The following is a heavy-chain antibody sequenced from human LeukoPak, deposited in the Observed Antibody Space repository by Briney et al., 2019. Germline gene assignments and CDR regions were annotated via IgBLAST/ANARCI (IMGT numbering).Heavy chain of an antibody. CDR3: ARGDYETSGYYFDY. CDR2: IYYSGST. CDR1: GGSIRSSYYY. V-gene: IGHV4-31*03. Sequence: SETLSLTCTVSGGSIRSSYYYWSWIRQHPGKGLEWIGYIYYSGSTDYNPSLKSRVTISVDMSKNQFSLKLSSVTAADTAVYYCARGDYETSGYYFDYWGQGTLVTVSS. D-gene: IGHD3-22*01. J-gene: IGHJ4*02.